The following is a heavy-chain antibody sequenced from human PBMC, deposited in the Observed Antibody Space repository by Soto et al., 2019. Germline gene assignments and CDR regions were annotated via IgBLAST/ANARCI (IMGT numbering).Heavy chain of an antibody. CDR1: GYTFTGYY. J-gene: IGHJ4*02. Sequence: ASVKVSCKASGYTFTGYYMHWVRQAPGQGLEWMGWINPNSGGTNYAQKFQGWVTMTRDTSISTAYMELSRLRSNDTAVYYCATSLYCSSTSCPVDYWGQGTLVTVSS. CDR2: INPNSGGT. D-gene: IGHD2-2*01. V-gene: IGHV1-2*04. CDR3: ATSLYCSSTSCPVDY.